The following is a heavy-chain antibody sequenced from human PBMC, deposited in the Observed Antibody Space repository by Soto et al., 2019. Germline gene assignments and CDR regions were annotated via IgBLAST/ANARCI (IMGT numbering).Heavy chain of an antibody. CDR3: ARGGDIVVVPAAIPYYYYMDV. Sequence: QVQLVESGGGVVQPGRSLRLSCAASGFTFSSYGMHWVRQAPGKGLEWVAVIWYDGSNKYYADSVKGRFTISRDNSKNTLYLQINSRRAGDTAVYYCARGGDIVVVPAAIPYYYYMDVWGKGTTVTVSS. D-gene: IGHD2-2*01. J-gene: IGHJ6*03. CDR2: IWYDGSNK. V-gene: IGHV3-33*01. CDR1: GFTFSSYG.